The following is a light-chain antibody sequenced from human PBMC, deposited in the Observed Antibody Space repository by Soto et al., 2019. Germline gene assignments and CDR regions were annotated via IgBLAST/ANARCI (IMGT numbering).Light chain of an antibody. CDR3: QQYGSSPRT. Sequence: DIVLTQSPGNLSLSPGERATLSCRASQSVNSSYLAWYQQKHGQAPRLLIYTASSRATGIPDRFSGGGSGTDFTLTINRLEPEDFAVYYCQQYGSSPRTFGQGTKVDIK. CDR1: QSVNSSY. CDR2: TAS. V-gene: IGKV3-20*01. J-gene: IGKJ1*01.